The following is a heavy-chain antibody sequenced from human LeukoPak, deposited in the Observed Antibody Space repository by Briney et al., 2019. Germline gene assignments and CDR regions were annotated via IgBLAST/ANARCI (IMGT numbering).Heavy chain of an antibody. CDR3: GRPLQRGSWTQRALDY. J-gene: IGHJ4*02. V-gene: IGHV1-8*01. CDR2: MNPNSGNA. CDR1: GYTFTSYD. D-gene: IGHD3-10*01. Sequence: GASVKVSCKASGYTFTSYDISWVRQATGQGLEWMGWMNPNSGNAGNAQRFQGRVTMTRNNSISTAYMELTSLRSEDMAVYYCGRPLQRGSWTQRALDYWGQGTLVTVSS.